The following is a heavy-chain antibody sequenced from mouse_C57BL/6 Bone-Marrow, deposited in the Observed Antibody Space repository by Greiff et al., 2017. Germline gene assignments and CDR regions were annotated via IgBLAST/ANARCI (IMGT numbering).Heavy chain of an antibody. V-gene: IGHV1-81*01. D-gene: IGHD2-3*01. CDR1: GYTFTNYG. CDR2: IYPRSGNT. CDR3: ARWLLPYYFDY. J-gene: IGHJ2*01. Sequence: VQLQQSGAELARPGASVKLSCKASGYTFTNYGISWVKQRTGPGLEWIGEIYPRSGNTYYNEKFKGKATLTADKSSSTAYMELRSLTSEDSAVYFCARWLLPYYFDYWGQGTTLTVSS.